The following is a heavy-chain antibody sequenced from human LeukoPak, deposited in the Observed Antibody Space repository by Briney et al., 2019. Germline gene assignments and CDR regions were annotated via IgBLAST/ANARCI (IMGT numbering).Heavy chain of an antibody. CDR3: AKDSYSSGWYGEYFQH. V-gene: IGHV3-30*18. Sequence: PGGSLRLSCAASGFTFSNYAMHWVRQAPGKGLEWVSIISFDGSNKYYADSVKGRFTISRDNSKNTLYLQMNSLRAEDTAVYYCAKDSYSSGWYGEYFQHWGQGTLVTVSS. D-gene: IGHD6-19*01. CDR2: ISFDGSNK. J-gene: IGHJ1*01. CDR1: GFTFSNYA.